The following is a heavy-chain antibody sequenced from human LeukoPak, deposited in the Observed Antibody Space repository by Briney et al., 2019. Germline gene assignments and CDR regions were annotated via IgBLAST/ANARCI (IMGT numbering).Heavy chain of an antibody. CDR1: GFTFSSYA. Sequence: GGSLRLSCAASGFTFSSYAMSWVRQAPGKGLEWVSAISGSGGSTYYADSVKGRFTISRDNSKNTLYLQMNSLRAEDTAVYYCAKRYCSSTSWSYYMDVWGKGTTVTVSS. CDR3: AKRYCSSTSWSYYMDV. CDR2: ISGSGGST. J-gene: IGHJ6*03. D-gene: IGHD2-2*01. V-gene: IGHV3-23*01.